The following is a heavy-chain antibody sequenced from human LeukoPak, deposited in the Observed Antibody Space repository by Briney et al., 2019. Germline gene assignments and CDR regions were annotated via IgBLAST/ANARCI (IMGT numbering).Heavy chain of an antibody. V-gene: IGHV3-33*01. J-gene: IGHJ3*02. CDR3: ARVNRGDAFDI. D-gene: IGHD3-16*02. CDR1: GFTFSSYG. CDR2: IWYDGRNK. Sequence: PGSSLRLSCAASGFTFSSYGMHWVRQAPGKGREWVAVIWYDGRNKFYADSLKGRFTISRDNSKNTLYLQMNSLRAEDTAVYYCARVNRGDAFDIWGQGTLVTVSS.